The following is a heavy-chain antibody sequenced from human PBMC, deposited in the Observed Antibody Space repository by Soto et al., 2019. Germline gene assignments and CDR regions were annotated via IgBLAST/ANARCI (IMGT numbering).Heavy chain of an antibody. CDR3: AKEIAVAGDLDY. CDR2: ISSDGKTT. D-gene: IGHD6-19*01. J-gene: IGHJ4*01. CDR1: GFTFSAYG. V-gene: IGHV3-30*18. Sequence: PGGSLRLSCVASGFTFSAYGIHWVRQAPGKGLEWVGVISSDGKTTYYADSLKGRFTISRDNSKNTLYLQMDSLRPEDTAVYYCAKEIAVAGDLDYWGHGTLVTVSS.